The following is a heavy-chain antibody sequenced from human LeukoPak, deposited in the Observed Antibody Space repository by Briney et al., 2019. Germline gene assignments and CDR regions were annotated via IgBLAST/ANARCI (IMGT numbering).Heavy chain of an antibody. V-gene: IGHV3-66*01. J-gene: IGHJ4*02. D-gene: IGHD2-21*02. Sequence: GGSLRLSCAASGFSISHYYMTWVRQTPGKGLDWVSVIYTGGGTNYGDSVKGRFTISRDNSKNTLYLQMNSLRADDTAIYYCARGQAYCGADCYSDWGQGTLVTVSS. CDR1: GFSISHYY. CDR3: ARGQAYCGADCYSD. CDR2: IYTGGGT.